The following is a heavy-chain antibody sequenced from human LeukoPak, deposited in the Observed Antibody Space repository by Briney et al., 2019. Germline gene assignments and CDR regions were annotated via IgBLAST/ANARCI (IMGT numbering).Heavy chain of an antibody. D-gene: IGHD6-13*01. CDR3: AKGPGIAAAGFY. CDR2: IRYDGSNK. J-gene: IGHJ4*02. CDR1: GFTFSIYG. V-gene: IGHV3-30*02. Sequence: PGGSQRLSCAASGFTFSIYGMHWVRQAPGKGLEWVAFIRYDGSNKYYADSVKGRFTISRDNSKNTLYLQMNSLRAEDTAVYYCAKGPGIAAAGFYWGQGTLVTVSS.